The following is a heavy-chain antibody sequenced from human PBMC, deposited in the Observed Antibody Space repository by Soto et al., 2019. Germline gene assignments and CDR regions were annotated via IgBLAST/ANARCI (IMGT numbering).Heavy chain of an antibody. J-gene: IGHJ4*02. CDR2: FDPEDGET. CDR3: ATGLGGFPLGGRGMY. D-gene: IGHD3-10*01. CDR1: GYTLTELS. V-gene: IGHV1-24*01. Sequence: QVQLVQSGAEVKKPGASVKVSCKVSGYTLTELSMHWVRQAPGKGLEWMGGFDPEDGETIYAQKFQGRSTMTEATSTDTAYMEMSSLRSEDTAVYYCATGLGGFPLGGRGMYWGQGTLVTVSS.